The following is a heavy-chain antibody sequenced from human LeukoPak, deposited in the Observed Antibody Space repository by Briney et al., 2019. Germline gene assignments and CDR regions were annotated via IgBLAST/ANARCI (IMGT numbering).Heavy chain of an antibody. V-gene: IGHV4-34*01. CDR1: GESSNTYY. D-gene: IGHD5-24*01. CDR2: INRSGSI. J-gene: IGHJ4*02. CDR3: TATPYRDGPLNY. Sequence: KPSETLSLTCGVYGESSNTYYWTWIRQPPGKGLEWIGEINRSGSINYNPSLKSRVTMSVDTSKNQLSLTLTSVTAADTAVYYCTATPYRDGPLNYWGQGTLVTVSS.